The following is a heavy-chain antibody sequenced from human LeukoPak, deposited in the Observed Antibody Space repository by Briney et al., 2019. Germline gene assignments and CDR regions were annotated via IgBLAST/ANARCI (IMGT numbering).Heavy chain of an antibody. J-gene: IGHJ4*02. V-gene: IGHV3-30*02. CDR3: AKDIPYSSSYRFDY. D-gene: IGHD6-13*01. Sequence: GGSLRLSCAASGFTFSSYGIHWVRQAPGKGLEWVAFIRYDGSNKYYTDSVKGRFTISRDNSKNTLYLQMNSLRAEDTAVYYCAKDIPYSSSYRFDYWGQGTLVTVSS. CDR1: GFTFSSYG. CDR2: IRYDGSNK.